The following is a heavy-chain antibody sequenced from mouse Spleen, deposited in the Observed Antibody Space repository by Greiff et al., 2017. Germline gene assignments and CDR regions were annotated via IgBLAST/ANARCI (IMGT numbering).Heavy chain of an antibody. CDR2: IWTGGGT. Sequence: VQLKESGPGLVAPSASLSLSCTASGFSFTSYAISWVRQPPGKGLEWLGGIWTGGGTNYYSAIYNRLSTRKDNSYTRTVLMMLSLLTDDTARYYCARSPDGGYPDYWGQGTTLTVSS. V-gene: IGHV2-9-1*01. D-gene: IGHD2-13*01. CDR1: GFSFTSYA. CDR3: ARSPDGGYPDY. J-gene: IGHJ2*01.